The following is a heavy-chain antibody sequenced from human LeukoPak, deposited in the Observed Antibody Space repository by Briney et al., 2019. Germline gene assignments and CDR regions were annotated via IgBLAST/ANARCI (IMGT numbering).Heavy chain of an antibody. CDR1: GGSISSSSYY. J-gene: IGHJ4*02. CDR3: ARAGGGSYYTGYYFDY. V-gene: IGHV4-39*07. D-gene: IGHD1-26*01. Sequence: SETLSLTCTVSGGSISSSSYYWGWIRQPPGKGLEWIGSIYYSGSTYYNPSLKSRVTISVDTSKSQFSLKLSSVTAADTAVYYCARAGGGSYYTGYYFDYWGQGTLVTVSS. CDR2: IYYSGST.